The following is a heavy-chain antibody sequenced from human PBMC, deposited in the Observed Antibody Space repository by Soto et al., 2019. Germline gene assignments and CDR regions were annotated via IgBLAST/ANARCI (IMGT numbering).Heavy chain of an antibody. Sequence: PGGSLRLSCAVSGFTFTSYAMSWVRQTPGKGLEWVSAITGSGGSTYYADSVKGRFTISRDNSKNMVYLQMSSLRADDTAIFYCAKGGSGSYYLYYFGYWGQGALVTVSS. D-gene: IGHD3-10*01. CDR1: GFTFTSYA. CDR2: ITGSGGST. J-gene: IGHJ4*02. CDR3: AKGGSGSYYLYYFGY. V-gene: IGHV3-23*01.